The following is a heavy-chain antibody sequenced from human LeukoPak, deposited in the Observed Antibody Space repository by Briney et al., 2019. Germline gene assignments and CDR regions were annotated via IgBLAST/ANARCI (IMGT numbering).Heavy chain of an antibody. CDR1: GGSFSGYY. CDR3: ARVKSYGGHALDY. J-gene: IGHJ4*02. V-gene: IGHV4-34*01. CDR2: INHSGST. D-gene: IGHD5-12*01. Sequence: SETLSLICAVYGGSFSGYYWSWIRQPPGKGLEWIGEINHSGSTNYNPSLKSRVTISVDTSENQFSLKLSSVTAADTAVYYCARVKSYGGHALDYWGQGTLVTVSS.